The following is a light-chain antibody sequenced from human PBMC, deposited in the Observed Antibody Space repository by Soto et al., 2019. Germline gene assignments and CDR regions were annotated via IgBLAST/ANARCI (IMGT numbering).Light chain of an antibody. CDR3: QQRSNWRGT. CDR2: DAS. CDR1: QSINKY. Sequence: EIVLTQSPATLSFSPGERATLSCRASQSINKYLAGYQQKPGQAPRLLIYDASNRATGIPARFSGSGSGTDFTLTISSLEPEDFAVYYCQQRSNWRGTFGGGTRVDIK. J-gene: IGKJ4*01. V-gene: IGKV3-11*01.